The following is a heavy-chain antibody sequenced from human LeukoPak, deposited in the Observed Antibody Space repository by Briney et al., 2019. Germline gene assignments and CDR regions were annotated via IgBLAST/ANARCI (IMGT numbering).Heavy chain of an antibody. Sequence: GGSLRLSCAASGFTFSTVAMSWVRQPPGKGLEWVSGIGSSGRDTLHADSVKGRFTISRDNSKNTLFLQMNSLRVEDTAVYYCAKEMTGGWPFDYWGQGTLVTVSS. CDR3: AKEMTGGWPFDY. CDR2: IGSSGRDT. V-gene: IGHV3-23*01. J-gene: IGHJ4*02. CDR1: GFTFSTVA. D-gene: IGHD6-19*01.